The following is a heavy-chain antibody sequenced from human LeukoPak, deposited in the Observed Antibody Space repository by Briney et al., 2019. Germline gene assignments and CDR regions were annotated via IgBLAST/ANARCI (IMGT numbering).Heavy chain of an antibody. V-gene: IGHV4-34*01. CDR1: GGSFSGYY. CDR3: ARGSRQLVRWFDP. D-gene: IGHD6-13*01. CDR2: INHTGST. J-gene: IGHJ5*02. Sequence: PSETLSLTCAVYGGSFSGYYWGWIRQPPGKGLEWIGEINHTGSTNYNPSLKSRVTISVDTSKNQFSLKLNSVTAADTAVYYCARGSRQLVRWFDPWGQGTLVTVSS.